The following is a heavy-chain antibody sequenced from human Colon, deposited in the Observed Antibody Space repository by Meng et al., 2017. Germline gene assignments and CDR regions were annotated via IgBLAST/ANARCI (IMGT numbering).Heavy chain of an antibody. D-gene: IGHD1-26*01. V-gene: IGHV4-31*03. J-gene: IGHJ5*02. CDR2: IYYSGST. CDR1: CGSTSSGGYY. Sequence: QVQLQESGPGLVKPSQTLSRTCTVPCGSTSSGGYYWSWIRQHPGKGLEWIGYIYYSGSTYYNPSLKSRVTISVDTSKNQFSLKLSSVTAADTAVYYCARGTRVGATRGDWFDPWGQGTLVTVSS. CDR3: ARGTRVGATRGDWFDP.